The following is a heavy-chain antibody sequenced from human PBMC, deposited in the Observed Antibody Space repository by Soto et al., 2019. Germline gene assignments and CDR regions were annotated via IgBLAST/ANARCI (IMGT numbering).Heavy chain of an antibody. CDR1: GGSISSSHS. V-gene: IGHV4-4*02. CDR3: ARAVALPGLFYFDF. J-gene: IGHJ4*02. CDR2: IYHSGST. D-gene: IGHD2-21*01. Sequence: QVQLQESGPRLVRPSETLSLTCVVSGGSISSSHSWSWVRQPPGKGLEWIAEIYHSGSTNYNPSLKSRVTISVDKSKNQFSLKLNSVTAADTAVYFYARAVALPGLFYFDFWGQGSLVTVSS.